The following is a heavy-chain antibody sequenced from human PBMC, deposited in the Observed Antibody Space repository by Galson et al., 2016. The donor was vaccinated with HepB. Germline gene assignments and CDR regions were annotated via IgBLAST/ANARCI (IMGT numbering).Heavy chain of an antibody. CDR1: GDSINTYY. Sequence: SETLSLTCIVSGDSINTYYWSWIRQSPGKGLEWMGYISGSGVTNHNPSLKSRVTMSVDKSKNQFSLKLTSVTAADTAMYCCAMDTDAWVRLDHWGQGTLLTVSS. D-gene: IGHD5-18*01. CDR3: AMDTDAWVRLDH. CDR2: ISGSGVT. J-gene: IGHJ5*02. V-gene: IGHV4-59*01.